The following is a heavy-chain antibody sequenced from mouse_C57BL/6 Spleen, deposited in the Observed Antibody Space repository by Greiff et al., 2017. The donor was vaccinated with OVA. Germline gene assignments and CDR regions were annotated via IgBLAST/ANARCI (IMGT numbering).Heavy chain of an antibody. CDR1: GFTFSSYA. J-gene: IGHJ1*03. V-gene: IGHV5-4*01. D-gene: IGHD1-1*01. CDR2: ISDGGSYT. Sequence: EVKVVESGGGLVKPGGSLKLSCAASGFTFSSYAMSWVRQTPEKRLEWVATISDGGSYTYYPDNVKGRFTISRDNAKNNLYLQMSHLKSEDTAMYYCARDPVTTVAHWYFDVWGTGTTVTVSS. CDR3: ARDPVTTVAHWYFDV.